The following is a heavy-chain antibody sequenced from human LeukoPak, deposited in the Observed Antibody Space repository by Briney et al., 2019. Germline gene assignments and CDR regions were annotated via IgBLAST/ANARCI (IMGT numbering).Heavy chain of an antibody. Sequence: GSSVKASCKASGGTFSSYAISWVRQAPGQGLERMGGIIPIFGTANYAQKFQGRVTITADESTSTAYMELSSLRSEDTAVYYCARDSNLRNYYYMDVWGKGTTVTVSS. CDR3: ARDSNLRNYYYMDV. J-gene: IGHJ6*03. V-gene: IGHV1-69*01. CDR1: GGTFSSYA. CDR2: IIPIFGTA. D-gene: IGHD4-11*01.